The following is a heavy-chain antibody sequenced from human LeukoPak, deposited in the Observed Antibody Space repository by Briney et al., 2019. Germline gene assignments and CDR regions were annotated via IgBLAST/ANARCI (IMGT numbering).Heavy chain of an antibody. J-gene: IGHJ4*02. CDR2: IYPGDSDT. V-gene: IGHV5-51*01. CDR3: AASTYGSGSYVGFDS. Sequence: GESLKISCKGSGYSFPSYWIGWVRQMSGKGLEWMGIIYPGDSDTRYSPSFQGQVTISADKSISTAYLQWSSLQASDTAMYYCAASTYGSGSYVGFDSWGQGTLVTVSS. D-gene: IGHD3-10*01. CDR1: GYSFPSYW.